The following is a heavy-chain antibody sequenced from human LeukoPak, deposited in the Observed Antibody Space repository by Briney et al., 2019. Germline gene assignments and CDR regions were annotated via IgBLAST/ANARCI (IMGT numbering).Heavy chain of an antibody. CDR1: GFTFSSYS. V-gene: IGHV3-48*04. J-gene: IGHJ3*02. CDR2: ISSSSSTI. D-gene: IGHD3-9*01. Sequence: PGGSLRLSCAASGFTFSSYSMNWVRQAPGKGLEWVSYISSSSSTIYYADSVKGRFTISRDNAKNSLYLQMNSLRAEDAAVYYCARGGDYDILTGYYFGAFDIWGQGTMVTVSS. CDR3: ARGGDYDILTGYYFGAFDI.